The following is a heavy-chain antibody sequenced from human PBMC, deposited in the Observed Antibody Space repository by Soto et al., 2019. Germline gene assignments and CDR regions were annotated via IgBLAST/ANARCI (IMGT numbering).Heavy chain of an antibody. CDR2: IKSKTDGGTT. D-gene: IGHD2-2*01. CDR1: GFTFSNAW. V-gene: IGHV3-15*07. CDR3: TTDPDTLVSSVVPAAMGSWFDP. Sequence: EVQLVESGGGLVKPGGSLRLSCAASGFTFSNAWMNWVRQAPGKGLEWVGRIKSKTDGGTTDYAAPVKGRFTIQRDDSKNTLYLQMNSLKTEDTAVYYCTTDPDTLVSSVVPAAMGSWFDPWGQGTLVTVSS. J-gene: IGHJ5*02.